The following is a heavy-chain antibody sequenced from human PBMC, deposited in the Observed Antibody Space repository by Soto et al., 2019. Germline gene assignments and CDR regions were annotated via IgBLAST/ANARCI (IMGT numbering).Heavy chain of an antibody. Sequence: SETLSLTCAVYGGSFIGYYWSWIRQPPGKGLEWIGEINHSGSTNYNPSLKSRVTISVDTSKNQFSLKLSSVTAADTAVYYCARALFGSSGWYNYYYYYGMDVWGQGTTVT. V-gene: IGHV4-34*01. CDR1: GGSFIGYY. CDR3: ARALFGSSGWYNYYYYYGMDV. CDR2: INHSGST. D-gene: IGHD6-19*01. J-gene: IGHJ6*02.